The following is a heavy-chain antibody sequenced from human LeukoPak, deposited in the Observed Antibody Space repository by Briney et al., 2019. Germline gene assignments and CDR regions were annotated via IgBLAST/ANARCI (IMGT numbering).Heavy chain of an antibody. CDR1: GYTFTDYY. V-gene: IGHV1-69*13. D-gene: IGHD3-22*01. CDR3: ARWADDSSGYYYDY. CDR2: IIPIFGTA. Sequence: SVKVSCKASGYTFTDYYMHWVRQAPGQGLEWMGGIIPIFGTANYAQKFQGRVTITADESTSTAYMELSSLRSEDTAVYYCARWADDSSGYYYDYWGQGTLVTVSS. J-gene: IGHJ4*02.